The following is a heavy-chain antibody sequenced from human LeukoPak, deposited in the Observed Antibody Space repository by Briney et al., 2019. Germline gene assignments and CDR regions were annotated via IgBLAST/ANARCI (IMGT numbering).Heavy chain of an antibody. Sequence: SETLSLTCAVYGGSFSGYYWSWIRQPPGKGLEWIGEINHSGSTNYNPSLKSRVTISVDTSKNQFSLKLSSVTSAGTALYYFARVGLEVLWFGELSSYYYGMDVWSQGPTVTVSS. V-gene: IGHV4-34*01. CDR3: ARVGLEVLWFGELSSYYYGMDV. CDR2: INHSGST. CDR1: GGSFSGYY. D-gene: IGHD3-10*01. J-gene: IGHJ6*02.